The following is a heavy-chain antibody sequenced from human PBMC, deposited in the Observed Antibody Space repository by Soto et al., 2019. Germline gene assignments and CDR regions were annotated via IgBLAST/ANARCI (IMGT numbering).Heavy chain of an antibody. CDR1: GFTFSSYG. J-gene: IGHJ4*02. CDR2: IWYDGSNK. V-gene: IGHV3-33*01. D-gene: IGHD3-22*01. Sequence: GGSLRLSCAASGFTFSSYGMHWVRQAPGKGLEWVAVIWYDGSNKYYADSVKGRFTISRDNSKNTLYLQMNSLRAEDTAVYYCAREPTIPYYYDSSGYYEPPDYWGQGTLVTVSS. CDR3: AREPTIPYYYDSSGYYEPPDY.